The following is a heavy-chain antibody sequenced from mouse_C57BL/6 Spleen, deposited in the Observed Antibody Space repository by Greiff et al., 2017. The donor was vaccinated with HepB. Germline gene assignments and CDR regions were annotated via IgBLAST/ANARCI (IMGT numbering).Heavy chain of an antibody. CDR1: GYTFTSYW. CDR2: IDPSDSET. V-gene: IGHV1-52*01. Sequence: QVQLKQPGAELVRPGSSVKLSCKASGYTFTSYWMHWVKQRPIQGLEWIGNIDPSDSETHYNQKFKDKATLTVDKSSSTAYMQLSSLTSEDSAVYYCARSRSPIYAGYFGYWGQGTSVTVSS. D-gene: IGHD2-3*01. J-gene: IGHJ4*01. CDR3: ARSRSPIYAGYFGY.